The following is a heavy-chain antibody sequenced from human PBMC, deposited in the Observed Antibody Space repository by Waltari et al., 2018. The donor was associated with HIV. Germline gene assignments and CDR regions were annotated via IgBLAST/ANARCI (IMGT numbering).Heavy chain of an antibody. V-gene: IGHV3-30*01. CDR3: ARDTGYCSFGSCSYNWLDP. CDR2: ISYDGSNK. D-gene: IGHD2-15*01. Sequence: QVHLVEYGGGLVQRVGALSLSCAASVFKFRRFALLWVGQAPGKGLEWVALISYDGSNKYYADSVKGRFTISRDNSKNTLYLQMNSLRAEDTSVYYCARDTGYCSFGSCSYNWLDPWGQGTLVSVSS. CDR1: VFKFRRFA. J-gene: IGHJ5*02.